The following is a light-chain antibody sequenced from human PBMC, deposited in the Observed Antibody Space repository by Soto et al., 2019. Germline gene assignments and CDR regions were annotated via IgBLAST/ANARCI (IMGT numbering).Light chain of an antibody. J-gene: IGKJ1*01. CDR3: QQYNSFSWT. CDR2: LAS. V-gene: IGKV1-5*03. Sequence: DIQMTQSPSTLSASVGDRVTITCRASQSISSWLAWYQQKPGKAPKLLIYLASILESGVPSRFSGGGSGTDFTLTISSLQPDDFATYYCQQYNSFSWTFGQGTKVEIK. CDR1: QSISSW.